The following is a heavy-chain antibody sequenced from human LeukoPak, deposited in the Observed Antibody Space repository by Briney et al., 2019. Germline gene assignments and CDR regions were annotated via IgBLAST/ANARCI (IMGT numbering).Heavy chain of an antibody. V-gene: IGHV4-59*08. CDR3: ARLGYNDYVARYFDL. J-gene: IGHJ2*01. Sequence: SETLSLTCTVSGGSISSYYWSWIRQPPGKGLEWIGYIYYSGSTNYNPSLKSRVTISVDTSKNEFSLKLTSVTAADTAVYYCARLGYNDYVARYFDLWGRGTLVTVSS. D-gene: IGHD5-24*01. CDR1: GGSISSYY. CDR2: IYYSGST.